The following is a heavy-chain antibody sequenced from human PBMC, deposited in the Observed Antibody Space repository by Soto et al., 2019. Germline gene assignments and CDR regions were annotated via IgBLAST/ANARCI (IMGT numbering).Heavy chain of an antibody. CDR2: ISYDGSNK. CDR3: ARPNGRQKLVRNWFEH. J-gene: IGHJ5*02. Sequence: GWSLRLSCAASGFTFSSYAMHWVRQAPGKGLEWVAVISYDGSNKYYADSVKGRFTISRDNSKNTLYLQMNSLRAEDTAVYYCARPNGRQKLVRNWFEHWGQRTVVTVSS. V-gene: IGHV3-30-3*01. D-gene: IGHD6-13*01. CDR1: GFTFSSYA.